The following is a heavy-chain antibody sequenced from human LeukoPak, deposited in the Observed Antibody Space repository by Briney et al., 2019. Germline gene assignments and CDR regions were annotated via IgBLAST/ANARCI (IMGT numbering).Heavy chain of an antibody. CDR1: GFTFSSYS. J-gene: IGHJ4*02. V-gene: IGHV3-21*01. D-gene: IGHD1-20*01. Sequence: GGSLRLSCAASGFTFSSYSMNWVRQAPGKGLEWASSISSSSSYIYYADSVKGRFTISRDNAKNSLYLQMNSLRAEDTAVYYCARVVDGYNWNDAGFDYWGQGTLVTVSS. CDR3: ARVVDGYNWNDAGFDY. CDR2: ISSSSSYI.